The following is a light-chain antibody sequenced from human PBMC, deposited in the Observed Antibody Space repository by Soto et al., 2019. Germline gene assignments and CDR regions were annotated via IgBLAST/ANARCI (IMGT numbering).Light chain of an antibody. CDR1: SSDVGAYNY. J-gene: IGLJ1*01. V-gene: IGLV2-14*01. CDR2: EVS. Sequence: QSVLTQPASVSGSPGQSITISCTGTSSDVGAYNYVSWYQQHPGRAPKLIIYEVSKRPSGVSNRFSGSKSANTASLTISGLQAEDEADYYCSAYTTTSTMLFGPGTKVTVL. CDR3: SAYTTTSTML.